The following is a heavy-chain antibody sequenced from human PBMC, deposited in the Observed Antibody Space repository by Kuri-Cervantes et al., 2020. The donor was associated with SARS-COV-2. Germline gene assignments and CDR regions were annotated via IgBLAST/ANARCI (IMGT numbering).Heavy chain of an antibody. D-gene: IGHD6-19*01. CDR3: ASVVGTAFYFGMDV. CDR2: IIPILGIA. CDR1: GGTFSSYA. J-gene: IGHJ6*01. V-gene: IGHV1-69*10. Sequence: SVKVSCKASGGTFSSYAISWVRQAPGQGLEWMGGIIPILGIANYAQKFQGRVTITADKSTSTAYMELSSLRSEDTAVYYCASVVGTAFYFGMDVWGQGTTVTVSS.